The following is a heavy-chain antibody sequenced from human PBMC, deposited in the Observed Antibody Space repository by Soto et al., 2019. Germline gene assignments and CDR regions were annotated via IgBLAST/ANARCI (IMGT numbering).Heavy chain of an antibody. J-gene: IGHJ4*02. CDR1: GGSISSFY. Sequence: SETLSLTCTVSGGSISSFYWSWIRQPAGKGLEWIGTISYSAKTFYNPSLASRFSMAVDSSKNQFSLRLTSVTAADTALYYCTRGAGAPWVRFDSWGRGILDTVSS. D-gene: IGHD3-16*01. V-gene: IGHV4-4*07. CDR3: TRGAGAPWVRFDS. CDR2: ISYSAKT.